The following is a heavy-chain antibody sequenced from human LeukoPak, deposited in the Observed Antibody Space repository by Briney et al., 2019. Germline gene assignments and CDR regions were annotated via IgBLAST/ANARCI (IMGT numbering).Heavy chain of an antibody. Sequence: PGGSLRLSCEASGFTLSTYWMNWVRQVPGEGLDWVANINPDGSGKRYVDSVKGRFTIARDNADNSLSLQMNSLRAEDTAVYYCALVTTRGGIDYWGQGTLVTVSS. D-gene: IGHD4-17*01. J-gene: IGHJ4*02. CDR1: GFTLSTYW. CDR2: INPDGSGK. CDR3: ALVTTRGGIDY. V-gene: IGHV3-7*01.